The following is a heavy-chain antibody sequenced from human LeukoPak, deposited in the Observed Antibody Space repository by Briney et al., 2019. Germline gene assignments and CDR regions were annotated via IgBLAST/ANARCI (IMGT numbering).Heavy chain of an antibody. CDR2: IYYSGST. V-gene: IGHV4-31*03. J-gene: IGHJ4*02. CDR3: ARGYSYGPYYFDY. CDR1: GGSISSGGYY. D-gene: IGHD5-18*01. Sequence: SETLSLTCTVSGGSISSGGYYWSWIRQHPGKGLEWIGYIYYSGSTYYNPSLKSRVTISVDTSKNQFSLKLSSVTAADTAVYYCARGYSYGPYYFDYWGQGTLVTVSS.